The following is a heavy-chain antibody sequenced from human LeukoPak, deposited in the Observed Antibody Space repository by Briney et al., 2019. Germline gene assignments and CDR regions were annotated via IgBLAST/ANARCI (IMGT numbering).Heavy chain of an antibody. Sequence: ASVKVSCKASGYTFTNYGINWVRQAPGQGLEWMGWISAYNGNTNYAQKLQGRVTMTTDTSTSTAYMELRSLRSDDTAVYYCARDVVRGVLYYYYYMDVWGKGTTVTVSS. CDR1: GYTFTNYG. CDR3: ARDVVRGVLYYYYYMDV. V-gene: IGHV1-18*01. J-gene: IGHJ6*03. D-gene: IGHD3-10*01. CDR2: ISAYNGNT.